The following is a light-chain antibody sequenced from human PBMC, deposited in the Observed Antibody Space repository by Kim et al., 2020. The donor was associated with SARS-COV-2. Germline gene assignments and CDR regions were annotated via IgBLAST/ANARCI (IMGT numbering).Light chain of an antibody. J-gene: IGKJ2*01. CDR1: QSVRSNY. Sequence: EIVLTQSPGTLSVSPGERASLSCRASQSVRSNYLAWYQQKPGQAPRLLMYGASSRATGIPDRFIGSGSGTDFILTISRLEPEDLAVYYCQQYGSSPFTFCQGTKLEI. V-gene: IGKV3-20*01. CDR3: QQYGSSPFT. CDR2: GAS.